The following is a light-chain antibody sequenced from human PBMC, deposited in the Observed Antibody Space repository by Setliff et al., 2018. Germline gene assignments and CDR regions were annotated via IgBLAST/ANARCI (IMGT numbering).Light chain of an antibody. CDR1: SSDVGGYNY. CDR3: QVWDSSSDHLDV. Sequence: QSVLAQPRSVSGSPGQSVTISCTGTSSDVGGYNYVSWYQQHPGKAPKVMIYDVSKRPSGVPDRFSGSKSGNTATLTISRVEAGDEADYYCQVWDSSSDHLDVFGTGTKVTVL. CDR2: DVS. V-gene: IGLV2-11*01. J-gene: IGLJ1*01.